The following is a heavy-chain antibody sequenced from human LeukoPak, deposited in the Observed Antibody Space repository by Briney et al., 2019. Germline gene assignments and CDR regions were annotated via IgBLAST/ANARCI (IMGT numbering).Heavy chain of an antibody. V-gene: IGHV4-31*03. J-gene: IGHJ2*01. CDR1: GGSISSGASD. CDR2: INHSGST. CDR3: ARAARQGFTMIVVPFFYFDL. Sequence: NPSETLSLTCTVSGGSISSGASDWGWIRQHPKRGLEWVGYINHSGSTYYNPSLGSRVTMSVDTSKNQFFLKLSSVTAADSAVYYCARAARQGFTMIVVPFFYFDLWGRGTLVTVSS. D-gene: IGHD3-22*01.